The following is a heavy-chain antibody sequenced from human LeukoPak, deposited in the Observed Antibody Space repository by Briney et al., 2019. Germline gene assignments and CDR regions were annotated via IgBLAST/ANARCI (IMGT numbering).Heavy chain of an antibody. CDR2: IAYDGSNK. CDR3: AREYGSVNAFDI. V-gene: IGHV3-30-3*01. Sequence: GRSLRLSCEASGFTFSSYGMHWVRQAPGKGLECVAVIAYDGSNKYYADPVKGRFTISRDNSKNTLYLQMNSLRAEDTAVYYCAREYGSVNAFDIWGQGTMVTVSS. CDR1: GFTFSSYG. D-gene: IGHD2-15*01. J-gene: IGHJ3*02.